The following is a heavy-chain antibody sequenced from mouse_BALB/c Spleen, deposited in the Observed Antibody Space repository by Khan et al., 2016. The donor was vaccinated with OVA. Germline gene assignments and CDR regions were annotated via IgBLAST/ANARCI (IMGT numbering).Heavy chain of an antibody. CDR2: IWSDGST. V-gene: IGHV2-6-1*01. Sequence: QVQLQQSGPGLVAPSQSLSITCTISGVSLTNYGVHWLRQPPGKGLEWLVVIWSDGSTTYNSALKSRLSISKDNSKSQVFLKMNSLQTDGSAMYYCARQPYYHYYVMDYWGQGTSVTVSS. CDR1: GVSLTNYG. CDR3: ARQPYYHYYVMDY. D-gene: IGHD2-10*01. J-gene: IGHJ4*01.